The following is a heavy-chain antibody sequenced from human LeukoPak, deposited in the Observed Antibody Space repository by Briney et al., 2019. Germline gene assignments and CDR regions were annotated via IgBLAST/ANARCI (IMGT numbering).Heavy chain of an antibody. J-gene: IGHJ3*01. D-gene: IGHD3-10*01. CDR1: GYSFSSGYY. V-gene: IGHV4-4*07. CDR2: IYSSGST. Sequence: PSETLSLTRTVSGYSFSSGYYWGWIRQPAGKGLEWIGRIYSSGSTNYNPSLESRVTMSVDTSKNQFSLNLRSMTAADTALYYCARGAYYGSGGVFDLWGQGTMVTVSS. CDR3: ARGAYYGSGGVFDL.